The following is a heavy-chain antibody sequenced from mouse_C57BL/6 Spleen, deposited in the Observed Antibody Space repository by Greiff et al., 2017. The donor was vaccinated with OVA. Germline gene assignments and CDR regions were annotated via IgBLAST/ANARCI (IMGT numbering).Heavy chain of an antibody. CDR1: GFTFSDYY. CDR3: ARENYSMDY. D-gene: IGHD2-1*01. V-gene: IGHV5-16*01. J-gene: IGHJ4*01. CDR2: INYDGSST. Sequence: EVKVVESEGGLVQPGSSMKLSCTASGFTFSDYYMAWVRQVPDKGLEWVANINYDGSSTYYLDSLKSRFIISRDNAKNILYLQMSSLKSEDTATYYCARENYSMDYWGQGTSVTVSS.